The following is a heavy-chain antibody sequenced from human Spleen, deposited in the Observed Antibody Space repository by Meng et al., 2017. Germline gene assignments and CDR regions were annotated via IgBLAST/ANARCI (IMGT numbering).Heavy chain of an antibody. CDR3: ARVVAGTGDY. V-gene: IGHV4-34*01. J-gene: IGHJ4*02. CDR1: GGSFSGYY. CDR2: INHSGST. Sequence: QVQLQQWGAGLLKPSETLSLTCAVYGGSFSGYYWSWIRQPPGKGLEWIGEINHSGSTNYNPSLKSRVTISVDTSKNQFSLKLSSVTAADTAVYYCARVVAGTGDYWGQGTLVTVSS. D-gene: IGHD6-19*01.